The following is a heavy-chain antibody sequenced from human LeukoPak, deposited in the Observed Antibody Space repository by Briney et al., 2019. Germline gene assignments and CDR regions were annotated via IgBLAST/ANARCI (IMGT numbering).Heavy chain of an antibody. CDR2: INPNSGGT. Sequence: GASVKVSRKASGYTFTGYYMHWVRQAPGQGLEWMGRINPNSGGTNYAQKFQGRVTMTRDTSISTAYMELSRLRSDDTAVYYCARPNSYDIGFDYWGQGTLVTVSS. V-gene: IGHV1-2*06. CDR1: GYTFTGYY. J-gene: IGHJ4*02. D-gene: IGHD3-9*01. CDR3: ARPNSYDIGFDY.